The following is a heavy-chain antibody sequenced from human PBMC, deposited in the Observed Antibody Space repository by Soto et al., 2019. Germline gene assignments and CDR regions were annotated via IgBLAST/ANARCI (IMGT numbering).Heavy chain of an antibody. D-gene: IGHD6-13*01. J-gene: IGHJ5*02. CDR1: GGSISSGDYY. Sequence: SETLSLTCAVSGGSISSGDYYWSWIRQPPGKGLEWTGYIYYSGSTYYNPSLKSRVTISVDTSKNQFSLKLSSVTAADTAVYYCAAWYSSSWGFNWFDPWGQGTLVTVSS. V-gene: IGHV4-30-4*01. CDR3: AAWYSSSWGFNWFDP. CDR2: IYYSGST.